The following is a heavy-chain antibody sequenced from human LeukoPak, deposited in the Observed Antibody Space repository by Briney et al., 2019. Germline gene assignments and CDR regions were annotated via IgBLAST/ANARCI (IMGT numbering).Heavy chain of an antibody. V-gene: IGHV3-33*06. D-gene: IGHD2-2*01. CDR3: AKDQSTLGFDY. Sequence: GGSLRLSCAASGFTFSSYGMHWVRQAPGKGLEGVAVIWYDGSNKYYADSVKGRFTISRDNSKNTLYLQMNSLRAEDTAVYYCAKDQSTLGFDYWGQGTLVTVSS. CDR2: IWYDGSNK. CDR1: GFTFSSYG. J-gene: IGHJ4*02.